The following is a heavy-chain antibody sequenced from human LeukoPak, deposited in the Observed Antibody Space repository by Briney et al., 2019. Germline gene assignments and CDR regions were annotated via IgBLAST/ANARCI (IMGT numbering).Heavy chain of an antibody. CDR2: IYYSGRT. CDR3: ARLPGPQLVARWFDP. V-gene: IGHV4-38-2*01. J-gene: IGHJ5*02. CDR1: GFTFSSYA. Sequence: GSLRLSCAASGFTFSSYAMSWVRQAPGEGLEWIGSIYYSGRTDYNPSLKSRVTISLDTSKNQFSLNLSSVTAADTAVYYCARLPGPQLVARWFDPWGQGTLVTVSS. D-gene: IGHD6-13*01.